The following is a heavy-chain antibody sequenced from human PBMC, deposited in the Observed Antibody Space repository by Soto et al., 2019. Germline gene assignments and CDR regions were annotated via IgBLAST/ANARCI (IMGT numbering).Heavy chain of an antibody. CDR2: ISYDGSNK. V-gene: IGHV3-30*18. Sequence: PGGSLRLSCAASGFTFSSYGMHWVRQAPGKGLEWVAVISYDGSNKYYADSVKGRFTISRDNSKKTLYLQMNSLRPEDTALYYCAKDEYYYSRSGYYIFDSWGQGTLVTVS. CDR1: GFTFSSYG. J-gene: IGHJ4*02. D-gene: IGHD3-22*01. CDR3: AKDEYYYSRSGYYIFDS.